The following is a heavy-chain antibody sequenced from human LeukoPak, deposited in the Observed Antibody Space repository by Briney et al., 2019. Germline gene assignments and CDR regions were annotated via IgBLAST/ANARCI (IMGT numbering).Heavy chain of an antibody. V-gene: IGHV3-21*01. CDR3: ARDSGYDLDY. D-gene: IGHD5-12*01. CDR2: ISSSSTYI. CDR1: EFTFSDYS. Sequence: GGSLRLSCAAPEFTFSDYSMKCVRQAPGKGLEWVSSISSSSTYIYYADSVKGRFTISRDNAKNSLYLQMNSLRAEDTAVYYCARDSGYDLDYWGQGTLVTVSS. J-gene: IGHJ4*02.